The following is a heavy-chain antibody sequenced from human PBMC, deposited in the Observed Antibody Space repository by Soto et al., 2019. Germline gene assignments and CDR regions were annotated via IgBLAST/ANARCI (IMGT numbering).Heavy chain of an antibody. CDR1: GFTFSDYD. Sequence: GGSLRLSCAASGFTFSDYDMSWIRQAPGKGLEWVSYISSSGRTIYYADSDSGKGRFTISRDNAKNSLYLQMNSLRADDTALYYCAREFLAGYCSGGSCEALDYWGQGTLVTVSS. V-gene: IGHV3-11*01. D-gene: IGHD2-15*01. CDR3: AREFLAGYCSGGSCEALDY. J-gene: IGHJ4*02. CDR2: ISSSGRTI.